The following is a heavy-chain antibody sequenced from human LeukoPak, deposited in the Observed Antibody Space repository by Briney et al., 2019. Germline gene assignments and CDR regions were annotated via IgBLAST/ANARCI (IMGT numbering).Heavy chain of an antibody. CDR1: GFTFSNYA. Sequence: QPGGSLRLSCAASGFTFSNYAMGWVRQAPGKGLEWVSLISGSGGGTYFADSVKGRFTISRDNSKNTLYLQMDGLRAEDTSIYYCAPDLRGSAWSLDDWGQGTLVIVSS. V-gene: IGHV3-23*01. CDR3: APDLRGSAWSLDD. J-gene: IGHJ4*02. CDR2: ISGSGGGT. D-gene: IGHD6-13*01.